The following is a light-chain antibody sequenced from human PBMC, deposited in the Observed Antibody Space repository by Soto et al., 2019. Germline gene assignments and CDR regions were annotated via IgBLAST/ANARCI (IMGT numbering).Light chain of an antibody. J-gene: IGKJ4*01. V-gene: IGKV3-15*01. Sequence: EIVMTQSPATLSVSPGERATLSCRASQSVSSNLAWYQQKPGQAPRLLIYGASTRATGRPARFSGSGSGTAFTFPISRLQSEDFAVYYCQQHNNWPLTFGGGTQVEI. CDR3: QQHNNWPLT. CDR1: QSVSSN. CDR2: GAS.